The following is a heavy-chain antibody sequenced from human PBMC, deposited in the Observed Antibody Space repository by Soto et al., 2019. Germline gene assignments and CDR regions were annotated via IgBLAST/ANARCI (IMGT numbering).Heavy chain of an antibody. CDR2: IIPFFKAT. J-gene: IGHJ6*02. Sequence: QVQLVQSGAEVKKPGSSVKVSCKASGGTFSSHAISWVRQAPGQGLEWMGGIIPFFKATNYAQKFQGRVTITAADTTSTAYMDLYSLRSEDTAADYSARDDPLHYYAGTFSYYAMEVWGQGTTVTVSS. V-gene: IGHV1-69*01. D-gene: IGHD3-10*01. CDR3: ARDDPLHYYAGTFSYYAMEV. CDR1: GGTFSSHA.